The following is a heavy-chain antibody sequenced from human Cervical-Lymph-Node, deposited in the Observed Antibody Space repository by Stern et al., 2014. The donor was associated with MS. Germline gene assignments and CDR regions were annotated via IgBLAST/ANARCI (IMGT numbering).Heavy chain of an antibody. Sequence: MQLVESGPGLVKPSQTLSLTCTVSGAPINSGGYYWSWIRQHPGKGLEGIGYTYYTERIYYNPSLKSRVTISKDTSKNQFSLKLNSVTAADTAVYYCASTSQEYFHHWGQGTLVTVSS. CDR3: ASTSQEYFHH. J-gene: IGHJ1*01. CDR1: GAPINSGGYY. V-gene: IGHV4-31*03. D-gene: IGHD2/OR15-2a*01. CDR2: TYYTERI.